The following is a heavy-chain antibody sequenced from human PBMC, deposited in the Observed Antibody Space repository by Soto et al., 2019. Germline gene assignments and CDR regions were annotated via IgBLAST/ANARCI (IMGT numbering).Heavy chain of an antibody. CDR3: AREGLVLVPTTVNSDYYYYAMDV. Sequence: QVQLVQSGTEVKKPGSSVKVSCKASGDTFSTYTITWMRQAPGQGLEWMGGIIPRSATSNYAQRFQGRVTFTADESTSTADIQLRXLRPEDTAVYYCAREGLVLVPTTVNSDYYYYAMDVWGQGTTVTVSS. J-gene: IGHJ6*02. V-gene: IGHV1-69*12. D-gene: IGHD2-15*01. CDR2: IIPRSATS. CDR1: GDTFSTYT.